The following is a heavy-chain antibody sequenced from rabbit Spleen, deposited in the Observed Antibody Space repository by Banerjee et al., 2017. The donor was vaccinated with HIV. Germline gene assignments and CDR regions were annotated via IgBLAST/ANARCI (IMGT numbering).Heavy chain of an antibody. V-gene: IGHV1S45*01. CDR2: FVTGTGSI. J-gene: IGHJ4*01. Sequence: QEQLVESGGGLVQPEGSLTLTCKASGFDLSNYYVMCWVRQAPGKGLELIACFVTGTGSIYYASWAKGRFTISKTSPTTVDLKMTSLTVADTATYFCTRDSGSGWNFNLWGPGTLVTVS. D-gene: IGHD8-1*01. CDR1: GFDLSNYYV. CDR3: TRDSGSGWNFNL.